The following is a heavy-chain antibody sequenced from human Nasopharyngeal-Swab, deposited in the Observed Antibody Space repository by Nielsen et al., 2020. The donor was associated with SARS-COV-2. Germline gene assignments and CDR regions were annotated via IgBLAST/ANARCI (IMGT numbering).Heavy chain of an antibody. CDR1: GFTFDDYA. D-gene: IGHD3-3*01. Sequence: GESLKISCAASGFTFDDYAMNWVRQAPGKGLEWVSSISSSSSYIYYADSVKGRFTISRDNAKNSLYLQMNSLRAEDTAVYYCATWSGYYDYWGQGTLVTVSS. J-gene: IGHJ4*02. CDR3: ATWSGYYDY. V-gene: IGHV3-21*01. CDR2: ISSSSSYI.